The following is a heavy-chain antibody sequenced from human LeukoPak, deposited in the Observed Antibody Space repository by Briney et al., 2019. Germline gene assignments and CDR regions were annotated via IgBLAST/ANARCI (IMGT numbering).Heavy chain of an antibody. Sequence: ASVTVSCKASGYTFTSYYMHWVRQAPGQGLEWMGIINPSGGSTIYAQKFQGRVTMTRDMSTSTVYMELSSLRSEDTAVYYCAREVWARATIYDYVWGSYRPYYFDYWGQGTLVTVSS. V-gene: IGHV1-46*01. CDR1: GYTFTSYY. CDR2: INPSGGST. D-gene: IGHD3-16*02. CDR3: AREVWARATIYDYVWGSYRPYYFDY. J-gene: IGHJ4*02.